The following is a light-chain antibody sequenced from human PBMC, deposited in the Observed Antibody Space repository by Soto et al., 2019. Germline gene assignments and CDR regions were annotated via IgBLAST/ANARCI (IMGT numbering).Light chain of an antibody. V-gene: IGKV3-15*01. CDR3: QQYNIWPLC. CDR1: HSVNSD. Sequence: EIVMTQSPATLSVSPGERATLSCRARHSVNSDLAWYQQKPGQAPRLLIHDASTRATGIPVRFSASGSGTEFTLTVSSLQSEDFAIYYCQQYNIWPLCFGGETKVQIK. J-gene: IGKJ4*01. CDR2: DAS.